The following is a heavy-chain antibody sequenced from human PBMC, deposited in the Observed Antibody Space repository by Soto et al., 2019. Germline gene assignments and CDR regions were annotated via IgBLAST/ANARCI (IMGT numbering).Heavy chain of an antibody. V-gene: IGHV5-10-1*01. CDR2: IDPSDSYT. J-gene: IGHJ6*02. D-gene: IGHD2-2*01. Sequence: GESLKISCKGSGYSFTSYWISWVRQMPGKGLEWMGRIDPSDSYTNYSPSFQGHATISADKSISTAYLQWSSLKASDTAMYYCARISSSDYYYYGMDVWGQGTTVTVSS. CDR3: ARISSSDYYYYGMDV. CDR1: GYSFTSYW.